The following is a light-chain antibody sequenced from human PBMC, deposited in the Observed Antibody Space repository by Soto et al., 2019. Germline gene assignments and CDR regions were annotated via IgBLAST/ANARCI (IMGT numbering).Light chain of an antibody. CDR3: SSFTGSTTWV. CDR2: EVS. V-gene: IGLV2-14*01. Sequence: QSVLTQHASLSGSPGQSITMFCTGTSNDVGGYNYVSWYQQHPGKAPKLIIYEVSNRPSGISSRFSGSKSANTASLTISGLQAEDEDEYYCSSFTGSTTWVFGGGTKVTVL. CDR1: SNDVGGYNY. J-gene: IGLJ3*02.